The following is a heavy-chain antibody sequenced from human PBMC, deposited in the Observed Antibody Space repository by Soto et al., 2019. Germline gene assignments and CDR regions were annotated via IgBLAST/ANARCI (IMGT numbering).Heavy chain of an antibody. CDR2: IKQDASEK. Sequence: EVQLVESGGGLVQPGGSLRLSCAASGFTFSSYWMSWVRQAPGKGLEWVANIKQDASEKYYVDSVKGRFTISRDNAKNSLYLQMNSLRAEDTAVYYCARVGLYGDWGFDYWGQGTLVTVSS. J-gene: IGHJ4*02. D-gene: IGHD4-17*01. V-gene: IGHV3-7*01. CDR1: GFTFSSYW. CDR3: ARVGLYGDWGFDY.